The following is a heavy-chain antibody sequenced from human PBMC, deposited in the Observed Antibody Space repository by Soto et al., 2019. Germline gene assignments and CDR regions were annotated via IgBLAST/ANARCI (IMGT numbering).Heavy chain of an antibody. V-gene: IGHV2-5*01. Sequence: SGPTLVNPTQTLTLTCTFSGFSLSTSGVGVGWIRQPPGKALEWLALIYWNDDKRYSPSLKSRLTITKDTSKNQVVLTMTNMDPVDTATYYCAHPEGHYDILTGYIRAAERGSYYFDYWGQGTLVTVSS. CDR3: AHPEGHYDILTGYIRAAERGSYYFDY. CDR2: IYWNDDK. J-gene: IGHJ4*02. CDR1: GFSLSTSGVG. D-gene: IGHD3-9*01.